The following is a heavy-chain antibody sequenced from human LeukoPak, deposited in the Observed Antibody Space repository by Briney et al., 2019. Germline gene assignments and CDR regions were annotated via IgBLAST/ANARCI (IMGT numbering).Heavy chain of an antibody. J-gene: IGHJ6*02. CDR2: IKQDGSEK. CDR1: GFTFSSYW. D-gene: IGHD3-10*01. CDR3: ARDAEDYYYGLYYYYGMDV. V-gene: IGHV3-7*01. Sequence: PGGSLRLSCAASGFTFSSYWMSWVRQAPGKGLEWVANIKQDGSEKYYVDSVKGRFTISRDNAKNSLYLQMNSLRAVDTAVYYCARDAEDYYYGLYYYYGMDVWGQGTTVTVSS.